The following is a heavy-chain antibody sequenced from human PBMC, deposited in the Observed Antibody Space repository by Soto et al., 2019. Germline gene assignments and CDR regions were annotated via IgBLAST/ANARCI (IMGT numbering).Heavy chain of an antibody. D-gene: IGHD1-26*01. CDR3: ARPGIVGAARWVY. Sequence: SETLSLTCAVYGGSFSGYYWSWTRQPPGKGLEWIGEINHSGSTNYNPSLKSRVTISVDTSKNQFSLKLSSVTAADTAVYYCARPGIVGAARWVYWGQGTLLTVS. V-gene: IGHV4-34*01. CDR1: GGSFSGYY. J-gene: IGHJ4*02. CDR2: INHSGST.